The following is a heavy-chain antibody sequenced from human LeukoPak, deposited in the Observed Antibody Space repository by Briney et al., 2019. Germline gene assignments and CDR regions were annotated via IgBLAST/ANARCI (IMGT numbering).Heavy chain of an antibody. D-gene: IGHD4-17*01. Sequence: HPGGPLRLSCAASGFTFDDYAMHWVRQAPGKGLEWVSGISWNSGSIGYADSVKGRFTISRDNAKNSLYLQMNSLRAEDTAVYYCARGAVTTDYYYYYMDVWGKGTTVTVSS. CDR2: ISWNSGSI. J-gene: IGHJ6*03. CDR3: ARGAVTTDYYYYYMDV. CDR1: GFTFDDYA. V-gene: IGHV3-9*01.